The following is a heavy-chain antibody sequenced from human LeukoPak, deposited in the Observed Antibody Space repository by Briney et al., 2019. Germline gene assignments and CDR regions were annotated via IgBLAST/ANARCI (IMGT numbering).Heavy chain of an antibody. J-gene: IGHJ4*02. CDR2: ISAYNGNT. CDR1: GGTFSSYA. V-gene: IGHV1-18*01. Sequence: GASVKVSCKASGGTFSSYAISWVRQAPGQGLEWMGWISAYNGNTNYAQKLQGRVTMTTDTSTSTAYMELRSLRSDDTAVYYCARVIFLEWLADLYYFDYWGQGTLVTVSS. CDR3: ARVIFLEWLADLYYFDY. D-gene: IGHD3-3*01.